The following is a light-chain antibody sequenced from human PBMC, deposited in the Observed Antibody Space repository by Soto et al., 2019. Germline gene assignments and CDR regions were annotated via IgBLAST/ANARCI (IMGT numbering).Light chain of an antibody. V-gene: IGKV1-5*01. CDR2: DAS. CDR3: QQYNSSTWT. Sequence: DIQMTPSPSTLSASVGDRVTITCRASQGISSWLAWYQQKPGKAPKLLIYDASSLESGVPSRFSGSGSGTEFTLTISSLQPDDFATYYCQQYNSSTWTFGQGTKVEIK. CDR1: QGISSW. J-gene: IGKJ1*01.